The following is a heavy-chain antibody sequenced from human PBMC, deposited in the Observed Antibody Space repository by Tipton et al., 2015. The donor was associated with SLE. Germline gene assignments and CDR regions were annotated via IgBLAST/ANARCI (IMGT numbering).Heavy chain of an antibody. V-gene: IGHV4-39*07. J-gene: IGHJ4*02. CDR3: ARGHDFWSAYGDY. CDR1: GGSISSGSYY. CDR2: IYHSGST. D-gene: IGHD3-3*01. Sequence: TLSLTCTVSGGSISSGSYYWSWIRQPAGKGLEWIGSIYHSGSTYYNPSLKSRVTISVDTSKNQFSLKLSSVTAADTAVYYCARGHDFWSAYGDYWGQGTLVTVSS.